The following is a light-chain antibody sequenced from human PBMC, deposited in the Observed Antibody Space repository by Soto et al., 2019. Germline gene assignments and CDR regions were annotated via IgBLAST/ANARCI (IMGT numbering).Light chain of an antibody. V-gene: IGLV2-14*03. CDR2: DVT. Sequence: QSALTQPASVSGSPGQSITISCTGTSSDVGGYNYVSWYQHHPGKAPKLIIYDVTNRPSGVSNPFSGSKSGNTASLTISGLQPEGEADYYCSSYTPSNTRQIVFGTGTKVTVL. J-gene: IGLJ1*01. CDR3: SSYTPSNTRQIV. CDR1: SSDVGGYNY.